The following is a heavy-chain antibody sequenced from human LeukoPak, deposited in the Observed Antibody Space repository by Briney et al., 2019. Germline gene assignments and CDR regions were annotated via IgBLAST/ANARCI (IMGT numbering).Heavy chain of an antibody. CDR1: GDSISSGGYN. V-gene: IGHV4-31*03. J-gene: IGHJ4*02. CDR3: ARRRAIAAAVYGVGQSYFDY. Sequence: PSETLSLTCTVSGDSISSGGYNWSWLRQHPGKGLEWIGYINYSGSTYYNPSLERRVTISVDTSKNRFSLKLSSVTAADTAVYYCARRRAIAAAVYGVGQSYFDYWGQGTLVTVTS. D-gene: IGHD6-13*01. CDR2: INYSGST.